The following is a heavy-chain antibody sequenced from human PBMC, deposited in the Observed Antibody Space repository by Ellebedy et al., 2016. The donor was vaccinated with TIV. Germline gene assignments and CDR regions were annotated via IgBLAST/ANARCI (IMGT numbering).Heavy chain of an antibody. CDR3: ARTDPWQPIDD. D-gene: IGHD2-21*02. J-gene: IGHJ4*02. Sequence: MPSETLSLTCSVSGGSVSSTRYYWAWIRQPPGKGLEYIGSVYYSGSLYYNPSFKSRVNLSADTSKNQFSLNLRTVTAAETAVYYCARTDPWQPIDDWGQGILVSVSS. CDR2: VYYSGSL. CDR1: GGSVSSTRYY. V-gene: IGHV4-39*01.